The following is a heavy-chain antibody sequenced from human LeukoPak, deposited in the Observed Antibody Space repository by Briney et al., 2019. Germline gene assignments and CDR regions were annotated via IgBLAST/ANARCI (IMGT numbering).Heavy chain of an antibody. V-gene: IGHV3-53*01. Sequence: TGGSLRLSCAASGFTVSNNYMNWVHQAPGKGLEWVSVIYSVATTYYADSVKGRFTISRDNSKNTLHLQMNSLRAEDTAVYYCTRDGYNGGGFDIWGLGTMVTVSS. J-gene: IGHJ3*02. CDR3: TRDGYNGGGFDI. D-gene: IGHD5-24*01. CDR1: GFTVSNNY. CDR2: IYSVATT.